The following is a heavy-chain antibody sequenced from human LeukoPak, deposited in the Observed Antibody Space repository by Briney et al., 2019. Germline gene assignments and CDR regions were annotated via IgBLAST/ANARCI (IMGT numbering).Heavy chain of an antibody. J-gene: IGHJ4*02. Sequence: SETLSLTCTVSGGSMSSEYWSWIRQPPGKGLEWIGYIYYSGSTNYNPSLKSRVTISVDTSKNQFSLKLSSVTAADTAVYYCARYGSAAAQADYWGQGTLVTVSS. CDR3: ARYGSAAAQADY. D-gene: IGHD2-2*01. CDR2: IYYSGST. CDR1: GGSMSSEY. V-gene: IGHV4-59*12.